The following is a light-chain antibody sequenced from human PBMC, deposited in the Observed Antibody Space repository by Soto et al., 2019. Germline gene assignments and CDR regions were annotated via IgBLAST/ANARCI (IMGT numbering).Light chain of an antibody. CDR1: QSVSNN. V-gene: IGKV3-15*01. J-gene: IGKJ4*01. Sequence: EIVMTQSPATLSVFPGERAIRSCRASQSVSNNLAWYQQKPGQAPSLLIYHASTRASGITARFSGSGSWTEFTLTIRSLQSEDFAVYYCQQYNEWPLTFGGGAKVDIK. CDR3: QQYNEWPLT. CDR2: HAS.